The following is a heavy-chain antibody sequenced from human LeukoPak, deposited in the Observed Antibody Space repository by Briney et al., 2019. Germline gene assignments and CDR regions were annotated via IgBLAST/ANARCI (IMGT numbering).Heavy chain of an antibody. J-gene: IGHJ4*02. V-gene: IGHV4-34*01. D-gene: IGHD3-10*01. CDR2: INHSGST. CDR3: AGITMVRGVISSAFDY. Sequence: SETLSLTCAVYGGSFSGYYWSWIRQPPGKGLEWIGEINHSGSTNYNPSLKSRVTISVDTSKNQFSLKLSSVTAADTAVYYCAGITMVRGVISSAFDYWGQGTLVTVSS. CDR1: GGSFSGYY.